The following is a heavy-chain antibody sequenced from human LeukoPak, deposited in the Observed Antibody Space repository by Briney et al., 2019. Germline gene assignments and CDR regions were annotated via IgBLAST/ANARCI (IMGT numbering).Heavy chain of an antibody. D-gene: IGHD3-10*01. Sequence: PSETLSLTCTVSGGSISSYYWSWIRQPPGKGLEWIGYIYYSGSTNSNPSLKSRVTMSVDTSKNQFSLKLRSVTAADTAVYYCARGGSGISNALDIWGQGTMVTVSS. CDR3: ARGGSGISNALDI. CDR1: GGSISSYY. CDR2: IYYSGST. V-gene: IGHV4-59*01. J-gene: IGHJ3*02.